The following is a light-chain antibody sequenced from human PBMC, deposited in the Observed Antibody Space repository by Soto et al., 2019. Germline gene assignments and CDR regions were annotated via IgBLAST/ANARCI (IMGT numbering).Light chain of an antibody. J-gene: IGKJ1*01. V-gene: IGKV3-15*01. Sequence: EIVMTQSPATLSVSPGERATLSCRASQSVSSNLAWYQQKPGQAPRLLIYGASTRATGIPARFSGSGSGTKFTLTISSLQSEDFAVYYCQQYNNWPPMAFGQGTKVEIK. CDR1: QSVSSN. CDR2: GAS. CDR3: QQYNNWPPMA.